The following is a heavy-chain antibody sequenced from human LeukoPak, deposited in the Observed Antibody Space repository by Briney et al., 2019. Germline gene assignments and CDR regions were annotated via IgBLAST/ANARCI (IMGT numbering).Heavy chain of an antibody. CDR1: GFTLSSYW. CDR2: INSDGSST. J-gene: IGHJ4*02. Sequence: GGSLRLSCAASGFTLSSYWMHWVRQAPGKGLVWVSRINSDGSSTSYADSVKGRFTISRDNAKNTLYLQMNSLRAEDTAVYYCARGDGYNAIFDYWGQGTLVTVSS. D-gene: IGHD5-24*01. CDR3: ARGDGYNAIFDY. V-gene: IGHV3-74*01.